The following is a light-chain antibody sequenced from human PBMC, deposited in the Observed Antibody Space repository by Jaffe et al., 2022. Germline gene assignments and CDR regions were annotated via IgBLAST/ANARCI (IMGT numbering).Light chain of an antibody. V-gene: IGKV4-1*01. CDR1: HSVLYSSNSQNY. J-gene: IGKJ1*01. CDR2: WAS. CDR3: QQYYNIPWT. Sequence: DIVMTQSPDSLAVSLGERATINCNSSHSVLYSSNSQNYLAWFQQKPGQPPKMLIYWASTRESGVPDRFGGSGSGTDFALTISSLQAEDVAVYYCQQYYNIPWTFGQGTKVEIK.